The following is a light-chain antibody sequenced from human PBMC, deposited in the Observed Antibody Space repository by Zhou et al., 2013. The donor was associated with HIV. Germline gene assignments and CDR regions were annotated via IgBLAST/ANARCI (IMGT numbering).Light chain of an antibody. J-gene: IGKJ3*01. CDR2: GAS. CDR1: QSVSSNN. Sequence: EIVLTQSPGTLSLSPGERATLSCRASQSVSSNNLAWYQQKPGQAPRLLIYGASSRATGIPDRFSGSGSGTDFTLTISRLEPEDFAVYFCQQYDSSPITFGLGPKWISN. CDR3: QQYDSSPIT. V-gene: IGKV3-20*01.